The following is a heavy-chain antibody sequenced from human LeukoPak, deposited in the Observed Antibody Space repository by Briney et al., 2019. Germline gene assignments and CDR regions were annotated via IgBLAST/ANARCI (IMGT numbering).Heavy chain of an antibody. CDR1: GGTFSSYA. D-gene: IGHD6-19*01. CDR2: IIPILGIA. J-gene: IGHJ6*02. V-gene: IGHV1-69*04. Sequence: EASVKVSCKASGGTFSSYAISWVRQAPGQGLEWMGRIIPILGIANYAQKFQGRVTITADKSTSTAYMELSSLRSDDTAVYYCARDSSKLNRQVSRERGSPEAVASYGMDVWGQGTTVTVSS. CDR3: ARDSSKLNRQVSRERGSPEAVASYGMDV.